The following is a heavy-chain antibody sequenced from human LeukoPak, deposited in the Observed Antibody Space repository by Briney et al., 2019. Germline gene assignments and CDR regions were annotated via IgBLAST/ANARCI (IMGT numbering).Heavy chain of an antibody. D-gene: IGHD2-2*01. V-gene: IGHV3-30*02. Sequence: GGSLRLSCAASGFTFSSYGMHWVRQAPGKGLEWVAFIRYDGSNKYYADSVKGRFAISRDNSKNTLYLQMNSLRAEDTAVYYCVRAAMDYWGQGTLVTVSS. J-gene: IGHJ4*02. CDR3: VRAAMDY. CDR2: IRYDGSNK. CDR1: GFTFSSYG.